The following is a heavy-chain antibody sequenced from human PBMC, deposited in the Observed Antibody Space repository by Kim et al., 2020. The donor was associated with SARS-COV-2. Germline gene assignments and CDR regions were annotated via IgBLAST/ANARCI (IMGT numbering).Heavy chain of an antibody. CDR3: ARVYDSSGYYYFDY. V-gene: IGHV2-70*11. Sequence: SGPTLVKPTQTLTLTCTFSGFSLSTSGMCVSWIRQPPGKALEWLSRIDWHDDKYYSTSLKTRLTISKDTSKNQVVLTMTNMDPVDTATYYCARVYDSSGYYYFDYWGQGTLVTVSS. J-gene: IGHJ4*02. CDR2: IDWHDDK. D-gene: IGHD3-22*01. CDR1: GFSLSTSGMC.